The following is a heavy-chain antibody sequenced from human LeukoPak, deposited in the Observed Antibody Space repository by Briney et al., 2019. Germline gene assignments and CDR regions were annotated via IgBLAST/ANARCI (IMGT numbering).Heavy chain of an antibody. CDR1: GFTFDDYG. V-gene: IGHV3-7*01. CDR2: IEKDGSAS. CDR3: ARAGVTNQLGETYWYFDL. J-gene: IGHJ2*01. Sequence: GVLRLSCAASGFTFDDYGMSWVRQAPGKGLEWVAKIEKDGSASYYVDSMKGRFTVSRDNAANSLYLQMSNLGVEDTALYSCARAGVTNQLGETYWYFDLWGRGTLVTVSS. D-gene: IGHD1-1*01.